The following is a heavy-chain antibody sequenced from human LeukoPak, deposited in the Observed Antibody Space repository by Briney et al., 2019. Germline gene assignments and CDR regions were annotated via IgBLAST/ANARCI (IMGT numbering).Heavy chain of an antibody. CDR3: ARFSRGTNSGS. V-gene: IGHV3-7*01. D-gene: IGHD1-26*01. CDR1: GFTFSCYW. Sequence: PGGSLRLSCAASGFTFSCYWMSWVRQAPGKGLEWVANINQDGSNKQYVDSVKGRFAISRDNAKNSLYLQMNSLRAEDTAVYYCARFSRGTNSGSWGQGTLVTVSS. CDR2: INQDGSNK. J-gene: IGHJ5*02.